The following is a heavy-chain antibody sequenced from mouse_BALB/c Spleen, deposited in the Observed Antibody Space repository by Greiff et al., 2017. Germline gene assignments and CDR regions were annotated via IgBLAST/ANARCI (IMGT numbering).Heavy chain of an antibody. V-gene: IGHV1-69*01. J-gene: IGHJ2*01. CDR2: IDTSDSYT. CDR1: GYTFTDYW. CDR3: ARRDYGNYLDY. D-gene: IGHD2-1*01. Sequence: QVQLQQPGAELVMPGASVKMSCKASGYTFTDYWMHWVKQRPGQGLEWIGAIDTSDSYTSYNQKFKGKATLTVDESSSTAYMQLSSLTSEDSAVYYCARRDYGNYLDYWGQGTTLTVSS.